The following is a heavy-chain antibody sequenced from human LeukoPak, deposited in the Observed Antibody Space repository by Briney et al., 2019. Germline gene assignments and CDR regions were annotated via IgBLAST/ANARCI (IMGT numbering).Heavy chain of an antibody. Sequence: SVKVSCTASGGTFSSYAISWVRQAPGQGLEWMGRIIPILGIANYAQKFQGRVTITADKSTSTAYMELSSLRSEDTAVYYCASLEYYYGSGSYYNSNYFDYWGQGTLVTVSS. V-gene: IGHV1-69*04. D-gene: IGHD3-10*01. CDR3: ASLEYYYGSGSYYNSNYFDY. J-gene: IGHJ4*02. CDR2: IIPILGIA. CDR1: GGTFSSYA.